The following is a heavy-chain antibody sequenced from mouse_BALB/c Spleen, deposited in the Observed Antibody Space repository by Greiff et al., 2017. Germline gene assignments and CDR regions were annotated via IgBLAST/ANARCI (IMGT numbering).Heavy chain of an antibody. CDR3: ARLGPGFAY. CDR1: GYTFTDYA. J-gene: IGHJ3*01. V-gene: IGHV1-67*01. D-gene: IGHD4-1*01. CDR2: ISIYYDNT. Sequence: VQLQESGPELVRPGESVKISCKGSGYTFTDYAMHWVKQSHAKSLEWIGVISIYYDNTNYNQKFKGKATMTVDKSSSTAYMELARLTSEDSAIYYCARLGPGFAYWGQGTLVTVSA.